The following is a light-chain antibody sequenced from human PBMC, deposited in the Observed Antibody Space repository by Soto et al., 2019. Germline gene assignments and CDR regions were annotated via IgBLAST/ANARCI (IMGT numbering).Light chain of an antibody. CDR3: QQFATSPLT. CDR1: QSVGSN. CDR2: GAS. V-gene: IGKV3-20*01. Sequence: EMVMTQSPDTLSVSPGERAIPSSRASQSVGSNLAWYQQKPGQAPRLLIYGASSRATGIPDRFSGSASGTDFTLTISRLEPEDFAVYYCQQFATSPLTFGGGTKVDIK. J-gene: IGKJ4*01.